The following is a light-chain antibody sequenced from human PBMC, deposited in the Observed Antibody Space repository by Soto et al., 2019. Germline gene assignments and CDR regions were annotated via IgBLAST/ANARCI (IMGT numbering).Light chain of an antibody. J-gene: IGKJ2*01. CDR2: GAS. CDR3: HQYNNWPPYT. CDR1: QSVSSN. Sequence: EIVMTQSPATLSVSQGERATLSCRASQSVSSNLAWYQQKPGQAPRLLIYGASTRATGIPARFSGSGSGTEFTLTISSLQSEDFAAYYCHQYNNWPPYTFGQGTKLEIK. V-gene: IGKV3-15*01.